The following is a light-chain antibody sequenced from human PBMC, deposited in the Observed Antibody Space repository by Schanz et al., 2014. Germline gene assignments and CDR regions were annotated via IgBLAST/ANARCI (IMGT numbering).Light chain of an antibody. CDR2: WAS. Sequence: DIVMTQSPDSLAVSLGERATINCKSSQSVLYSSDNKNYLNWYQQKPGQPPKLLIYWASTRESGVPDRFTGSGSGTDFPLTLSSLQAEDVAVYYCHQYHSSPPAFGQGTKVEIK. CDR1: QSVLYSSDNKNY. CDR3: HQYHSSPPA. J-gene: IGKJ1*01. V-gene: IGKV4-1*01.